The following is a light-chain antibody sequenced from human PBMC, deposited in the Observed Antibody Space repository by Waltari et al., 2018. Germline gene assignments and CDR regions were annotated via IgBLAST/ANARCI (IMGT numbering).Light chain of an antibody. CDR2: YAS. CDR1: QDITNF. J-gene: IGKJ3*01. CDR3: QQHNTFPFT. Sequence: DIQMTQSPSSLSASVGDTVPITCRASQDITNFLAWYQQKPGKAPRPLIYYASNLESGVPSRFSGSGSGTDFTLTINRLQPEDFAIYYCQQHNTFPFTFGPGTKLDIK. V-gene: IGKV1-16*01.